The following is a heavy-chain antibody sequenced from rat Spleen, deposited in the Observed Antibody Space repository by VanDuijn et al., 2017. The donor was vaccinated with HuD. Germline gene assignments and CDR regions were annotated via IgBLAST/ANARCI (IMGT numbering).Heavy chain of an antibody. CDR3: ATDGSRISRFAY. D-gene: IGHD1-12*03. CDR2: INSAGST. CDR1: GYSITSSYR. Sequence: EVQLQESGPGLVKPSQSLSLTCSVTGYSITSSYRWNWIRKFPGNKLEWMGYINSAGSTNYNPSLKSRISITRDTSKNQFFLQVNSVTTEDTATYYCATDGSRISRFAYWGQGTLVTVSS. V-gene: IGHV3-3*01. J-gene: IGHJ3*01.